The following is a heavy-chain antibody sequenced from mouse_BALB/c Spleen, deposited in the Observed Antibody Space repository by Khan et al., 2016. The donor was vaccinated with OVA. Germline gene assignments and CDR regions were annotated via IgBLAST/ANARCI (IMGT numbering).Heavy chain of an antibody. Sequence: QVQLQQSLPRLVAPSQSLSITSTFSGFSLASYCVHWVRQPPGKGLAWLGVIWTGGSTNYNLALMSSLSISKDNSKSKVILKMNRLQTDDAAMDYCARYYGNYGGYFDVWGAGTTITVAS. CDR2: IWTGGST. V-gene: IGHV2-9*02. J-gene: IGHJ1*01. CDR3: ARYYGNYGGYFDV. CDR1: GFSLASYC. D-gene: IGHD2-1*01.